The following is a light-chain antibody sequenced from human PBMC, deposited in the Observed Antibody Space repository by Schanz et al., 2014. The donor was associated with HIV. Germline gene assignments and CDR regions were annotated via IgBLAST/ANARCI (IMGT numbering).Light chain of an antibody. CDR3: AAWDGSLNGYV. J-gene: IGLJ1*01. V-gene: IGLV1-47*01. Sequence: QSVLTQPPSASGTPGQRVTISCSGSSSNIGISYVYWYQQVPGTAPKLLIYRNNQRPSGVPDRFSGSKSGTSASLAISGLQSEDEADYYCAAWDGSLNGYVFGTGTKLTVL. CDR1: SSNIGISY. CDR2: RNN.